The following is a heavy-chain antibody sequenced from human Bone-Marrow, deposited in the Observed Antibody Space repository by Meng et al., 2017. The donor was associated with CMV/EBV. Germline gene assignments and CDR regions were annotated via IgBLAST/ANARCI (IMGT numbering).Heavy chain of an antibody. Sequence: GESLKISCAASGFTFSSYSMNWVRQAPGKGLEWVSSISSSSSYIYYADSVKGRFTISRDNAKNSLYLQMNSLRAEETAVYYCASSPLGYCSSTSCYLLRPLYYYYGMDVWGQGTTVTVSS. D-gene: IGHD2-2*01. CDR3: ASSPLGYCSSTSCYLLRPLYYYYGMDV. CDR2: ISSSSSYI. CDR1: GFTFSSYS. J-gene: IGHJ6*02. V-gene: IGHV3-21*01.